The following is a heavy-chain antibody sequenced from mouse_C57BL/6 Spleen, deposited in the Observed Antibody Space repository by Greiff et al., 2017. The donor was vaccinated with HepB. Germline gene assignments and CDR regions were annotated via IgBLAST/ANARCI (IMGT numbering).Heavy chain of an antibody. CDR2: IYPGDGDT. D-gene: IGHD1-1*01. CDR1: GYAFSSSW. Sequence: VKLMESGPELVKPGASVKISCKASGYAFSSSWMNWVKQRPGKGLEWIGRIYPGDGDTNYNGKFKGKATLTADKSSSTAYMQLSSLTSEDSAVYFCAREGVITTGVEGFAYWGQGTLVTVSA. V-gene: IGHV1-82*01. J-gene: IGHJ3*01. CDR3: AREGVITTGVEGFAY.